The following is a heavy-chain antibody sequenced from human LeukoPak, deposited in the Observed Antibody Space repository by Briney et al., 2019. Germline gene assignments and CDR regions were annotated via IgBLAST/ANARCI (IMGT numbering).Heavy chain of an antibody. D-gene: IGHD3-9*01. CDR1: GFTFSSYS. J-gene: IGHJ4*02. V-gene: IGHV3-21*01. CDR3: ARGVRYFDWLFTEYYFDY. Sequence: GGSLRLSCAASGFTFSSYSMNWVRQAPGKGLEWVSSISSSSSYIYYADSVKGRFTISRDNAKNSLYLQMNSLRAEDTAVYYCARGVRYFDWLFTEYYFDYWGQGTLVTVSS. CDR2: ISSSSSYI.